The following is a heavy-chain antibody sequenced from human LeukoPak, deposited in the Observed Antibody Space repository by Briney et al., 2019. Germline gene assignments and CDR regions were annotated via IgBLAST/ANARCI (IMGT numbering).Heavy chain of an antibody. J-gene: IGHJ4*02. D-gene: IGHD6-19*01. Sequence: TGGSLRLSCAASGFTFSSYSMNWVRQAPGKGLEWVSYISSSSSTIYYADSVRGRFTISRDNAKNSLYLQMNSLRAEDTAVYYCASPLRYSSGWYFGDWGQGTLVTVSS. V-gene: IGHV3-48*01. CDR1: GFTFSSYS. CDR3: ASPLRYSSGWYFGD. CDR2: ISSSSSTI.